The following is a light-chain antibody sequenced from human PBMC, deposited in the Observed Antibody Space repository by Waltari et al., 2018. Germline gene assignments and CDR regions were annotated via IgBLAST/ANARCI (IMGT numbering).Light chain of an antibody. J-gene: IGKJ1*01. V-gene: IGKV3-20*01. CDR3: QKYGTLPAT. CDR2: DAS. CDR1: QSMSRY. Sequence: EIMLTQSPGTLSLSPGERATLSCRASQSMSRYLAWYQHKPGQAPRLLIYDASSRATGIPDRFSGSGSGTDFSLTISRLEPEDFAVYYCQKYGTLPATFGQGTKVEIK.